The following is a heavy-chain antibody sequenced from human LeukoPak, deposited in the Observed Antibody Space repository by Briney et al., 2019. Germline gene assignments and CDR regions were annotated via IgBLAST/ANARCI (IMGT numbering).Heavy chain of an antibody. Sequence: GGSLRLSCAASGFSVSRNYMNWVRQAPGKGLEWVSVMYIGGSTYYADSVRGRFTTSRDNSKYTLHLQMNSLRAEDTAIYYCAKAGWDHGDFDCWGQGTLVTVSS. J-gene: IGHJ4*02. CDR1: GFSVSRNY. CDR2: MYIGGST. D-gene: IGHD1-26*01. CDR3: AKAGWDHGDFDC. V-gene: IGHV3-66*01.